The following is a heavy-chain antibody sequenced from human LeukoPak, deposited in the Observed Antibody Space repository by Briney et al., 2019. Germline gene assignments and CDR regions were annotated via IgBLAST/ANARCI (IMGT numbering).Heavy chain of an antibody. V-gene: IGHV3-74*01. CDR2: IVGDGTST. D-gene: IGHD2-2*01. CDR1: GFTFSGTW. CDR3: ARSKTCSSTSCYREYYFDY. J-gene: IGHJ4*02. Sequence: GGSLRLSCAASGFTFSGTWMHWVRQVPGKGLVWVSRIVGDGTSTIYADSVKGRFTISRDNSKNTLYLQMNSLRAEDTAVYYCARSKTCSSTSCYREYYFDYWGQGTLVTVSS.